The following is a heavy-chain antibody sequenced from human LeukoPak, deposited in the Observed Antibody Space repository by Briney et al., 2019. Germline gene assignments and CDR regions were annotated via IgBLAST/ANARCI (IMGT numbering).Heavy chain of an antibody. J-gene: IGHJ1*01. CDR3: ARDAPTYYYDSSGYSTGFRYFQH. CDR2: IIPIFGTA. Sequence: SVKVSCKASGGTFSSYAISWVRQAPGQGLEWMGGIIPIFGTANYAQKFQGRVTITADESTSTAYMELSSLRSEDTAVYYCARDAPTYYYDSSGYSTGFRYFQHWGQGTLVTVSS. D-gene: IGHD3-22*01. V-gene: IGHV1-69*13. CDR1: GGTFSSYA.